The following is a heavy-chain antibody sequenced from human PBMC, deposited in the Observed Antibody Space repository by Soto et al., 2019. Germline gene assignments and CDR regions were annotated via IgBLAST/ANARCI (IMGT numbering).Heavy chain of an antibody. CDR1: GFTFSSYA. V-gene: IGHV3-23*01. CDR2: ISGSGGST. CDR3: AKERSGAFDSGSSDAFDI. D-gene: IGHD1-26*01. J-gene: IGHJ3*02. Sequence: EVQLLESGGGLVQPGGSLRLSCAASGFTFSSYAMSWVRQAPGKGLEWVSAISGSGGSTYYADSVKGRFTISRDNSKNTLYLQINSLRAEDTAVYYCAKERSGAFDSGSSDAFDIWGQGTMVTVSS.